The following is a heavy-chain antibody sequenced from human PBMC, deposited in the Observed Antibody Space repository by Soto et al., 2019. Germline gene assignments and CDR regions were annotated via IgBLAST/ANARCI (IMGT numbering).Heavy chain of an antibody. CDR3: ARRLGELLLFRP. CDR2: INHSGST. V-gene: IGHV4-34*01. CDR1: GGSISSYY. D-gene: IGHD1-26*01. Sequence: SETLSLTCTVSGGSISSYYWSWIRQPPGKGLEWIGEINHSGSTNYNPSLKSRVTISVDTSKNQFSLKLSSVTAADTAVYYCARRLGELLLFRPWGQGTLVTVSS. J-gene: IGHJ5*02.